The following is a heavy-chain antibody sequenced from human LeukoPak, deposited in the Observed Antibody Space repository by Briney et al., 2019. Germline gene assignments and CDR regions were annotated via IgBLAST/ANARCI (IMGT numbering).Heavy chain of an antibody. V-gene: IGHV4-39*01. D-gene: IGHD3-22*01. CDR3: ARQSAYYYDSSGYGY. Sequence: PSETLSLTCTVSGGSISSSSYYWGWIRQPPGKGLEWIGSIYYSGSTYYNPSPKSRVTISVDTSKNQFSLKLGSVTAADTAVYYCARQSAYYYDSSGYGYWGQGTLVTVSS. CDR2: IYYSGST. CDR1: GGSISSSSYY. J-gene: IGHJ4*02.